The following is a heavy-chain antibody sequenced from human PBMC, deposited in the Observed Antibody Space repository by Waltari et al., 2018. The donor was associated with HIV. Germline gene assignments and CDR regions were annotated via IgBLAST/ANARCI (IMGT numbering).Heavy chain of an antibody. J-gene: IGHJ5*02. D-gene: IGHD1-26*01. CDR2: IKQDGSEK. V-gene: IGHV3-7*01. CDR1: GFTFSIYW. CDR3: AKYSGSYWGAHNWFDP. Sequence: EVQLVESGGGLVQPGGSLRLSCAASGFTFSIYWMTWLRQAPGTGVELVANIKQDGSEKNYADSVGGQFTISRDNTKNSLYLQMNSLRAEDTAVYYCAKYSGSYWGAHNWFDPWGQGTLVIVSS.